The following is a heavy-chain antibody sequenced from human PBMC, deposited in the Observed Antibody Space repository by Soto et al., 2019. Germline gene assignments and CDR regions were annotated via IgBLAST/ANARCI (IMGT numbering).Heavy chain of an antibody. CDR1: GDTFNFYT. CDR2: FNPILSFS. V-gene: IGHV1-69*02. Sequence: ASVKVSCKASGDTFNFYTINWVRQAPGLGLEWMGRFNPILSFSNSALKFQGRVTLTADKSTSTAYMVLSSLRSEDTAIYYCATSFGSGSRAFDYWGQGTLVTVSS. J-gene: IGHJ4*02. D-gene: IGHD3-10*01. CDR3: ATSFGSGSRAFDY.